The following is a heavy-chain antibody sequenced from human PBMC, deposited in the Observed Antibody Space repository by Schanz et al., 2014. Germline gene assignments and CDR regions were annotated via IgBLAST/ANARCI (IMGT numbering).Heavy chain of an antibody. J-gene: IGHJ3*02. Sequence: EVQLLESGGGLVQPGGSLRLSCAASGFTFSSYAMTWVRQAPGMGLEWVSAMNESHSTIYYADSVRGRFTISRDSAKNSLYLQMNSLRPEDTAVYYCAKGRFGELSAFDIWGQGTMVTVSS. CDR1: GFTFSSYA. CDR3: AKGRFGELSAFDI. D-gene: IGHD3-10*01. V-gene: IGHV3-23*01. CDR2: MNESHSTI.